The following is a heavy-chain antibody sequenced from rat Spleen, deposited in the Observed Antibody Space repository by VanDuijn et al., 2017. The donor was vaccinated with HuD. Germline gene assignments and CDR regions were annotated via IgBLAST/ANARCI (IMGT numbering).Heavy chain of an antibody. Sequence: EVQLVESGGGLVQPGRSLKLSCVASGFTFSSYWIYWIRQAPGKGLEWIASISTGGGNTYYRDSVKGRFTISRDNAKNTLYLQMDSLRSEDTATYYCARHWGYWGQGVMVTVSS. CDR2: ISTGGGNT. D-gene: IGHD4-6*01. CDR3: ARHWGY. J-gene: IGHJ2*01. V-gene: IGHV5S13*01. CDR1: GFTFSSYW.